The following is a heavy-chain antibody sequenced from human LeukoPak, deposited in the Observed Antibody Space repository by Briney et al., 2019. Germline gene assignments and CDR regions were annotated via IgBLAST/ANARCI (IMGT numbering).Heavy chain of an antibody. CDR2: IYYSGST. CDR3: ARSYFIAAAGLDY. CDR1: GGSFSGYY. J-gene: IGHJ4*02. V-gene: IGHV4-31*11. Sequence: SETLSLTCAVYGGSFSGYYWSWIRQHPGKGLEWIGYIYYSGSTYYNPSLKSRVTISVDTSKNQFSLKLSSVTAADTAVYYCARSYFIAAAGLDYWGQGTLVTVSS. D-gene: IGHD6-13*01.